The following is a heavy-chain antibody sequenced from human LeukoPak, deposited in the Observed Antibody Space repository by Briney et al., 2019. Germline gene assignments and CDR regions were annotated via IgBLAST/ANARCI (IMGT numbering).Heavy chain of an antibody. CDR1: GFTFSSYA. J-gene: IGHJ5*02. CDR2: ISGSGGST. Sequence: GGSLRLSCAASGFTFSSYAMSWVRQAPGKGLEWVSAISGSGGSTYYAGSVKGRFTISRDNSKNTLYLQMNSLRAEDTAVYYCAREVFVVVVAATQCWFDPWGQGTLVTVSS. CDR3: AREVFVVVVAATQCWFDP. D-gene: IGHD2-15*01. V-gene: IGHV3-23*01.